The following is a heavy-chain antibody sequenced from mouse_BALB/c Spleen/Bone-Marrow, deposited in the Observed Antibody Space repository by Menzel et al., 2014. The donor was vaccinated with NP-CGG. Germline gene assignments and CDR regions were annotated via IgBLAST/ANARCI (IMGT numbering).Heavy chain of an antibody. CDR2: INPDSSTI. J-gene: IGHJ4*01. V-gene: IGHV4-1*02. Sequence: EVMLVESGGGLVQPGGSLKVSCAASGFDFSGYWMSWVLQAPGKGLEWIGEINPDSSTINYTPSLKDKFIISRDNAKNSLYLQMSKVRSEDTALYYCARRGGNYVWYAMDYWGQGTSVTVSS. CDR1: GFDFSGYW. D-gene: IGHD2-1*01. CDR3: ARRGGNYVWYAMDY.